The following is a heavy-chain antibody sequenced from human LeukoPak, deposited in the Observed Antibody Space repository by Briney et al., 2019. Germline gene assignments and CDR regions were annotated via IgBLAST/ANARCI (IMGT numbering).Heavy chain of an antibody. J-gene: IGHJ5*02. D-gene: IGHD5-12*01. CDR1: GGSISSSSYY. Sequence: SETLCLTCTVSGGSISSSSYYWGWIRQPPGKGLEWIGSIYYSGSTYYNPSLKSRVTISVDTSKNQFTLKMNSVTAADTAVYFCARGMAAAYDYNWFDPWGQGTLVTVSS. CDR3: ARGMAAAYDYNWFDP. V-gene: IGHV4-39*06. CDR2: IYYSGST.